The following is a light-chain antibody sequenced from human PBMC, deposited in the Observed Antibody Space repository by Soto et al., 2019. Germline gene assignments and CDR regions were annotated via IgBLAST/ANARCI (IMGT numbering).Light chain of an antibody. Sequence: IQSTNSPYSLSASLRYRFTITFQASHDISNYLNWYQQKPGKAPKLLIYDASNLETGVPSRFSGSGSGTDFSLTISSLQPEDAAICCAQRSNNAPPDGDLSFGGGTKVDI. V-gene: IGKV1-33*01. J-gene: IGKJ4*01. CDR1: HDISNY. CDR3: QRSNNAPPDGDLS. CDR2: DAS.